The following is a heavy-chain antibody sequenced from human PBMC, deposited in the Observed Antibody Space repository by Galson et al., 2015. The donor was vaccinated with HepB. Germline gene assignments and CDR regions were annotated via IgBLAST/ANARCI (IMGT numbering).Heavy chain of an antibody. CDR1: GFTFSSYS. J-gene: IGHJ3*02. Sequence: SLRLSCAASGFTFSSYSMNWVRQAPGKGLEWVSSISSSSSYIYYADSVKGRFTISRDNAKNSLYLQMNSLRAEDTAVYYCARAGAGPPGLWDYYGSSGYQKGAFDIWGQGTMVTVSS. D-gene: IGHD3-22*01. V-gene: IGHV3-21*01. CDR3: ARAGAGPPGLWDYYGSSGYQKGAFDI. CDR2: ISSSSSYI.